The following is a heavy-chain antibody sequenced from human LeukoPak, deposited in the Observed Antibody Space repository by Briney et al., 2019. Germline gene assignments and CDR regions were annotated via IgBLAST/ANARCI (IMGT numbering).Heavy chain of an antibody. Sequence: PGGSLRLSCAASGFTFSGYAMSWVRQAPGKGLEWVSAISGGGEYTYYADSVKGRFTISRDNSENTLYLQMNTLRAEDTAVYYCANLFPLPAAGYWGQGTLVSVSS. V-gene: IGHV3-23*01. CDR1: GFTFSGYA. J-gene: IGHJ4*02. CDR3: ANLFPLPAAGY. CDR2: ISGGGEYT. D-gene: IGHD2-2*01.